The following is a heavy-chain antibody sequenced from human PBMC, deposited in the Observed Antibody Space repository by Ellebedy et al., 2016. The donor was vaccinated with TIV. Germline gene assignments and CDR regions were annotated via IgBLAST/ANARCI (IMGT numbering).Heavy chain of an antibody. V-gene: IGHV3-7*03. Sequence: GESLKISCAGSGFTFSFYWLSCVRQAPGKGPEWVANINKDGSEKFYVDSVKGRFTISRDNAKNSLYLQMNSLRAEDTAVYYCASPPGVVALWGQGTLVTVYS. D-gene: IGHD3-10*01. CDR3: ASPPGVVAL. CDR2: INKDGSEK. J-gene: IGHJ4*02. CDR1: GFTFSFYW.